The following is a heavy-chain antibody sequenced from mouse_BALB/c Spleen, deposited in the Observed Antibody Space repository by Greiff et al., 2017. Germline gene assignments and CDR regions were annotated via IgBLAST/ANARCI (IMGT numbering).Heavy chain of an antibody. Sequence: EVQLVESGGGLVQPGGSLRLSCATSGFTFTDYYMSWVRQPPGKALEWLGFIRNKANVYTTEYSASVKGRFTISRDNSQSILYLQMNTLRAEDSATYYCARDDGYSDYWGQGTTLTVSS. CDR1: GFTFTDYY. J-gene: IGHJ2*01. D-gene: IGHD2-3*01. V-gene: IGHV7-3*02. CDR2: IRNKANVYTT. CDR3: ARDDGYSDY.